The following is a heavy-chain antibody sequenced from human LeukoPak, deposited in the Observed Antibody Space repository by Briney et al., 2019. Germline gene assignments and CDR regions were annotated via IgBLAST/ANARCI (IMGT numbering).Heavy chain of an antibody. J-gene: IGHJ4*02. CDR2: IYYSGST. CDR3: ARGPPQVILPDY. Sequence: PSETLSLTCTVSGGSVSSSSSYWSWIRQPPGKGLEWIGYIYYSGSTNSNPSLKSRVTISINTSKNQFSLKLSSVTAADTAVYYCARGPPQVILPDYWGQGTLVTVSS. D-gene: IGHD2-21*01. V-gene: IGHV4-61*01. CDR1: GGSVSSSSSY.